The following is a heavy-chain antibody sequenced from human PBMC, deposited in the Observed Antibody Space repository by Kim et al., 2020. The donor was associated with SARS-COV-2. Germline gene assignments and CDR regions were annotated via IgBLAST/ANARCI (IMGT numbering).Heavy chain of an antibody. V-gene: IGHV6-1*01. D-gene: IGHD6-13*01. Sequence: SQTLSLTCAISGDRVSSNSAAWNWIRQSPSRGLEWLGRTYYRSKWYNDYAVSVKSRITINPDTSKNQFSLQLNSVTPEDTAVYYCARRLAAAGRVYFDYWGQGTLVTVSS. CDR3: ARRLAAAGRVYFDY. CDR1: GDRVSSNSAA. CDR2: TYYRSKWYN. J-gene: IGHJ4*02.